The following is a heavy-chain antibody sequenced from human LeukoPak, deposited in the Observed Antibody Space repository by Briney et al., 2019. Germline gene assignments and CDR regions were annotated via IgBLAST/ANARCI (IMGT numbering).Heavy chain of an antibody. J-gene: IGHJ4*02. CDR3: AIDSSGYDQG. Sequence: PGRSLRLSCAASGFTFSSYAMHWVRQAPGKGLEWVAVISYDGSNKYYADSVKGRFTISRDNSKNTLYLQMNSLRAEDTAVYYCAIDSSGYDQGWGQGTLVTVSS. D-gene: IGHD5-12*01. V-gene: IGHV3-30*04. CDR1: GFTFSSYA. CDR2: ISYDGSNK.